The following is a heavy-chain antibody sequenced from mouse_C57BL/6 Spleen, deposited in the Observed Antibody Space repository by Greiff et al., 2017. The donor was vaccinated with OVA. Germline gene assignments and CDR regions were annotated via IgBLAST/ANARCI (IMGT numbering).Heavy chain of an antibody. CDR3: APIYYYGSSSFAY. CDR2: ISSGSSTI. V-gene: IGHV5-17*01. CDR1: GFTFSDYG. J-gene: IGHJ3*01. Sequence: EVQGVESGGGLVKPGGSLKLSCAASGFTFSDYGMHWVRQAPEKGLEWVAYISSGSSTIYYAATVKGRFTISRDNAKNTLFLQMTSLRSEDTAMYYCAPIYYYGSSSFAYWGQGTLVTVSA. D-gene: IGHD1-1*01.